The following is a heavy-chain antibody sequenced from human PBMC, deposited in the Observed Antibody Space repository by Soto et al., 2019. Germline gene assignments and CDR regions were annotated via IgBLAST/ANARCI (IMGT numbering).Heavy chain of an antibody. V-gene: IGHV3-30*18. Sequence: AGSLRLSCAASGLTLSSYGMHWVCQAPGKGLEWVAVISYDGSNKYYADSVKGRFTISRDNSKNTLYLQMNSLRAEDTAVYYCAKDISLVATIMAYYYYGMDVWGQGTTVTVSS. CDR3: AKDISLVATIMAYYYYGMDV. J-gene: IGHJ6*02. CDR2: ISYDGSNK. CDR1: GLTLSSYG. D-gene: IGHD5-12*01.